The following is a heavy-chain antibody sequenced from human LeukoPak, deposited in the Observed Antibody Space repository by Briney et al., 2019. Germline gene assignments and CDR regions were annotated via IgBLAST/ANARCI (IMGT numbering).Heavy chain of an antibody. Sequence: ASVKVSCKASGYTFTSYDFNWVRQATGQRPEWMGWMSPNSGDTGYAQKFQDRVTMTRNTSISTAYMELSSLRSDDTAVYYCAREGGDYWYFDLWGRGTLVTVSS. CDR2: MSPNSGDT. J-gene: IGHJ2*01. CDR3: AREGGDYWYFDL. CDR1: GYTFTSYD. V-gene: IGHV1-8*01. D-gene: IGHD4-17*01.